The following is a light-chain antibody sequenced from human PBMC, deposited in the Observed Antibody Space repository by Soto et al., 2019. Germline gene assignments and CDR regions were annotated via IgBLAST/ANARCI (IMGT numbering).Light chain of an antibody. Sequence: EIVLTQSPGTLSLSPGERATLSCRASQNINSRYLAWYQQKPGQAPRLLIYGTSSRATGIPDRFSGSGSGTDVTLTISRLEPEDFAVYYCQQFGSSPGFTFGHGTKVDIK. CDR3: QQFGSSPGFT. V-gene: IGKV3-20*01. J-gene: IGKJ3*01. CDR1: QNINSRY. CDR2: GTS.